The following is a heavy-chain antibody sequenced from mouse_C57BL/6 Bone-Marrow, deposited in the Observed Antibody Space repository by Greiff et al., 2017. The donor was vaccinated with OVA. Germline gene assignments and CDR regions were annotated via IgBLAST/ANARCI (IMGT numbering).Heavy chain of an antibody. CDR3: ARSGYYYVPFAY. V-gene: IGHV1-82*01. CDR2: IYPGDGDT. D-gene: IGHD1-1*01. CDR1: GYAFSSSW. Sequence: LVESGPELVKPGASVKISCKASGYAFSSSWMNWVKQRPGKGLEWIGRIYPGDGDTNYNGKFKGKATLTADKSSSTAYMQLSSLTSEDSAVYFCARSGYYYVPFAYWGQGTLVTVSA. J-gene: IGHJ3*01.